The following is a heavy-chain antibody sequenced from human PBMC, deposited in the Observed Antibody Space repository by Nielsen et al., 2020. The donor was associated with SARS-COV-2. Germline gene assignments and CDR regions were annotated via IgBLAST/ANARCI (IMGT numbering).Heavy chain of an antibody. V-gene: IGHV3-11*04. CDR2: ISSSGSTI. Sequence: GESLKISCAASGFTFSDYYMSWIRQAPGKGLEWVSYISSSGSTIYYADSMKDRFTISRDNSKNTLYLQMNSLRAEDTAVYYCASSGWLDHWGQGTLVTVSS. J-gene: IGHJ4*02. CDR3: ASSGWLDH. D-gene: IGHD6-19*01. CDR1: GFTFSDYY.